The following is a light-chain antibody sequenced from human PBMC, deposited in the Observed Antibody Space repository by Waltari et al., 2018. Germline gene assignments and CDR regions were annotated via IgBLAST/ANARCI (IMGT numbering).Light chain of an antibody. CDR1: QSIDSW. CDR2: KAS. J-gene: IGKJ2*01. Sequence: DIQMTQSPSTLSASVGDRVTLTCRASQSIDSWLAWYQQRPGKPPKLLIYKASTLQRGVQSRFSGSGSGTEFTLTISSLQPDDFATYYCQQYNSYAYTFGQGTKLEMK. V-gene: IGKV1-5*03. CDR3: QQYNSYAYT.